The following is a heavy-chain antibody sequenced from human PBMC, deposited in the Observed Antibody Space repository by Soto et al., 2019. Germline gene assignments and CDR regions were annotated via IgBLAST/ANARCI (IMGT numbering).Heavy chain of an antibody. Sequence: SETLSLTCTVSGGSISSGDYYWSWIRQHPGKGLEWIGYIYYSGSTYYNPSLKSRVTISVDTSKNQFSLKLSSVTAADTAVYYCARAYGRDAFDIWGQGTMVTVSS. V-gene: IGHV4-31*03. CDR1: GGSISSGDYY. J-gene: IGHJ3*02. CDR3: ARAYGRDAFDI. D-gene: IGHD4-17*01. CDR2: IYYSGST.